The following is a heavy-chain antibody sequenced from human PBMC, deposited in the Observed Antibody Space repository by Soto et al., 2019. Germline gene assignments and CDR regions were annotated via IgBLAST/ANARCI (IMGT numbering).Heavy chain of an antibody. CDR2: IWYDGSNK. Sequence: GGSLRLSCAASGFTFSSYGMHWVRQAPGKGLEWVAVIWYDGSNKYYADSVKGRSTISRDNSKNTLYLQMNSLRAEDTAVYYCAREKVATTYYYYYGMDVWGQGTTVTVSS. CDR1: GFTFSSYG. V-gene: IGHV3-33*01. D-gene: IGHD5-12*01. J-gene: IGHJ6*02. CDR3: AREKVATTYYYYYGMDV.